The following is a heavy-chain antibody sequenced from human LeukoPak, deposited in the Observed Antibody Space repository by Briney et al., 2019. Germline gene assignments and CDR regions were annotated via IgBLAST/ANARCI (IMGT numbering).Heavy chain of an antibody. D-gene: IGHD2-21*02. V-gene: IGHV3-74*01. CDR2: VNGDATMT. J-gene: IGHJ4*02. CDR1: GFTFSGYW. CDR3: AKDLPDAYCGGDCYRGVFDF. Sequence: GGSLRLSCAASGFTFSGYWMHWVRQAPGKGLVWVSRVNGDATMTDYDDSVKGRFTISRDNSKNTLYLQMNSLRVEDTALYYCAKDLPDAYCGGDCYRGVFDFWGQGTLVTVSS.